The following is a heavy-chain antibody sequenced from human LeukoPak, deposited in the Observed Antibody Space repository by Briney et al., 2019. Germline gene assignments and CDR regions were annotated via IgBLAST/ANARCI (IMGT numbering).Heavy chain of an antibody. V-gene: IGHV4-34*01. J-gene: IGHJ4*02. CDR1: GGSFSGYY. Sequence: SETLSLTCAVYGGSFSGYYWSWIRQPPGKGLEWIGEINHSGSTNYNPSLKSRVTISVDTSKNQFSLKLSSVTAADTAVYYCARSPAGLWRGTRFEYCGQGTLGTVS. CDR3: ARSPAGLWRGTRFEY. CDR2: INHSGST. D-gene: IGHD3-3*01.